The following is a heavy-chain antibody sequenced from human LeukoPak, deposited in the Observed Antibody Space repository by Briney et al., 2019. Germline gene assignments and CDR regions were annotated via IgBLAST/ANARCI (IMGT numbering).Heavy chain of an antibody. CDR1: GFTVNNNC. CDR2: ISSSSSYI. J-gene: IGHJ4*02. Sequence: GRSLRLSCAASGFTVNNNCLSWVRQAPGKGLEWVSSISSSSSYIYYADSVKGRFTISRDNAKNSLYLQMNSLRAEDTAVYYCARDDYDILTGYYGHWGQGTLVTVSS. CDR3: ARDDYDILTGYYGH. D-gene: IGHD3-9*01. V-gene: IGHV3-21*01.